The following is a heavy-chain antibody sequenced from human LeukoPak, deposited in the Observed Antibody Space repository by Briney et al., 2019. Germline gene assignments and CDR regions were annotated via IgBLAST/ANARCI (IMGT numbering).Heavy chain of an antibody. CDR2: IYYSGST. D-gene: IGHD6-13*01. Sequence: PSETLSLTCTVSGGSISSYYWGWIRQPPGKGLEWIGSIYYSGSTYYNPSLKSRVTISVDTSKNQFSLKLSSVTAADTAVYYCARGDIAAAGTTWFDPWGQGTLVTVSS. V-gene: IGHV4-39*07. CDR1: GGSISSYY. CDR3: ARGDIAAAGTTWFDP. J-gene: IGHJ5*02.